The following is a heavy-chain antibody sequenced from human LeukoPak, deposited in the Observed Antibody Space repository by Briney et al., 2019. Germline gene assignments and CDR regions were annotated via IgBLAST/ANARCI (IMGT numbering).Heavy chain of an antibody. Sequence: SETLSLTCTVSGGSISSYCWSWIRQPAGKGLEWIGRIYTSGSTNYNPSLKSRVTMSVGTSKNQFSLKLSSVTAADTAVYYCARGKLGYCSGGSCYREFDYWGQGTLVTVSS. V-gene: IGHV4-4*07. CDR3: ARGKLGYCSGGSCYREFDY. J-gene: IGHJ4*02. CDR1: GGSISSYC. CDR2: IYTSGST. D-gene: IGHD2-15*01.